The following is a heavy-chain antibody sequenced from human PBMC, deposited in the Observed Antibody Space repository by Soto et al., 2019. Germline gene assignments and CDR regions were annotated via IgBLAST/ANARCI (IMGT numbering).Heavy chain of an antibody. J-gene: IGHJ4*02. V-gene: IGHV3-23*01. CDR1: GFTFSTYA. D-gene: IGHD6-19*01. CDR2: IGGSGTTT. Sequence: GGSLRLSCAASGFTFSTYAMSWVRQAPGKGLEWVSAIGGSGTTTYYADSAKGRFTISRDNSKNTLYLQMNSLRADDTAVYYCAKTAEAVAGTVFGYWGRGTLVTV. CDR3: AKTAEAVAGTVFGY.